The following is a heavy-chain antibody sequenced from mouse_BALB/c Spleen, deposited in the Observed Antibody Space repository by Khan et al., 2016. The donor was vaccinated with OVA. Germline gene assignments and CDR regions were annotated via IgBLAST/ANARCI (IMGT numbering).Heavy chain of an antibody. D-gene: IGHD1-1*01. J-gene: IGHJ2*01. CDR2: ISYSGRT. CDR3: ARSVTITTVVATDFDY. Sequence: EVQLQESGPGLVKPSQSLSLTCTVTGYSITSDYAWNWIRQFPGNKLEWMGYISYSGRTSYNPSLTSRISITRDTSKNQFFLQLNSVTTEDTATYYGARSVTITTVVATDFDYWGQGTTLTVSS. CDR1: GYSITSDYA. V-gene: IGHV3-2*02.